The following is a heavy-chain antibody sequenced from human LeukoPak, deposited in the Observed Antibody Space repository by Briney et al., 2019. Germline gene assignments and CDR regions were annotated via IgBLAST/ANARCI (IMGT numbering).Heavy chain of an antibody. D-gene: IGHD3-10*01. CDR2: IKHDGSDK. V-gene: IGHV3-7*01. J-gene: IGHJ5*02. CDR3: ANSEFASGWFDP. Sequence: GGSLRLSCRASGFRFTDAWMSWVRQAPGKGLEWVAHIKHDGSDKYYVDSVKGRFTISRDNAKNSLYLQMNSLRAEDTAVYYCANSEFASGWFDPWGQGTLVSVSS. CDR1: GFRFTDAW.